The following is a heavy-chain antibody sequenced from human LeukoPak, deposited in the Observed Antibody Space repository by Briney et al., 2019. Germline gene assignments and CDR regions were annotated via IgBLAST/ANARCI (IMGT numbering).Heavy chain of an antibody. CDR2: INYSGTT. D-gene: IGHD2-2*01. CDR3: ARVDIVIVPSANFDC. CDR1: GGSISSSGYY. J-gene: IGHJ4*02. Sequence: PSETLSLTCIVSGGSISSSGYYWGWIRQPPGKGLEWIGSINYSGTTYCNPSLRSRVTISVDTSKNQFSLKLSSVTAADTAVYYCARVDIVIVPSANFDCWGQGTLVTVSS. V-gene: IGHV4-39*01.